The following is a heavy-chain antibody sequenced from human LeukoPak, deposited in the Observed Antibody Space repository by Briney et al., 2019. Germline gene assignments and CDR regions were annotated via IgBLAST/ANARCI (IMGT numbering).Heavy chain of an antibody. CDR2: IKQDGSEK. Sequence: GGSLRLSCAASGFTFSSYWMSWVRQAPGKGLEWVANIKQDGSEKYYVDSVKGRFTISRDNAKNSLYLQMNSLRAEDTAVYYCARAIVVVVAGYMDVWGKGTTVTVSS. D-gene: IGHD2-15*01. J-gene: IGHJ6*03. CDR3: ARAIVVVVAGYMDV. CDR1: GFTFSSYW. V-gene: IGHV3-7*01.